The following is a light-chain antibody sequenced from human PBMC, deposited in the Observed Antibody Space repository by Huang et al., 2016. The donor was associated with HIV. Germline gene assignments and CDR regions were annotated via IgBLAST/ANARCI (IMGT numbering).Light chain of an antibody. Sequence: DIQMTQSPSSLSSSVGDRVTITCQASQDISNSLNWYQQKPGKAPKLLMYDASNLQTGVRLMFSGSGSGTDFTFTISSLQPEDIATYYCQHYDDVPFTFGPGTKLEIK. CDR3: QHYDDVPFT. CDR2: DAS. CDR1: QDISNS. J-gene: IGKJ3*01. V-gene: IGKV1-33*01.